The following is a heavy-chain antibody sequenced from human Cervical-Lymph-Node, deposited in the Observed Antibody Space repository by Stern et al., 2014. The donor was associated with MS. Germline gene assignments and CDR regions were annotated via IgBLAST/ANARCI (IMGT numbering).Heavy chain of an antibody. J-gene: IGHJ4*02. CDR1: GGSFTDYY. CDR2: IYHTGST. CDR3: ARGGRMASMFY. Sequence: QLQLQESGPGLVKPLETLSLSCTVSGGSFTDYYWSWIRQPPGKGLAWIGNIYHTGSTHYSPSLKNRVTISLDTSKRQFSLRLTAVTASDTAVYFCARGGRMASMFYWGQGTLVTVSS. V-gene: IGHV4-4*09. D-gene: IGHD5-24*01.